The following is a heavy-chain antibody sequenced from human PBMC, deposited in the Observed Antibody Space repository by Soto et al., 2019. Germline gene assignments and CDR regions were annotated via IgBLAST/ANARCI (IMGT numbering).Heavy chain of an antibody. J-gene: IGHJ4*02. V-gene: IGHV3-9*01. CDR3: AKESIQLLVY. CDR2: ISWNSGSI. D-gene: IGHD5-18*01. CDR1: GFTFDDYA. Sequence: GGSLRLSCAASGFTFDDYAMRWVRQAQGKGLEWVSGISWNSGSIGYADSVKGRFTISRDNAKNSLYLQMNSRRAEDTALYSCAKESIQLLVYWGQGTLVTFPS.